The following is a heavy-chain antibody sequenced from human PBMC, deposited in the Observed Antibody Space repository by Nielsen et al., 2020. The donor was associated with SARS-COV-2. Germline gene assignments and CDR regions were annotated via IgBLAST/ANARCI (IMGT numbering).Heavy chain of an antibody. CDR2: IIPIFGTA. CDR3: ARLGIAARHGMDV. Sequence: WVRQAPGQGLEWMGGIIPIFGTANYAQKFQGRVTITADESTSTAYMELSSLRSEDTAVYYCARLGIAARHGMDVWGQGTTVTVSS. V-gene: IGHV1-69*01. D-gene: IGHD6-6*01. J-gene: IGHJ6*02.